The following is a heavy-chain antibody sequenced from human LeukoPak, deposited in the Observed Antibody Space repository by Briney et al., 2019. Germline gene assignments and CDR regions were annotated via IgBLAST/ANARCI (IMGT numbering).Heavy chain of an antibody. D-gene: IGHD2-8*02. CDR3: ARDTGEVVATSDY. J-gene: IGHJ4*02. CDR2: ISSSSSYI. V-gene: IGHV3-21*01. CDR1: GFTFSSYS. Sequence: GGSLRLSCAASGFTFSSYSMNWVRQAPGKGLEWVSSISSSSSYIYYADSVKGRFTISRDNAKNSLYLQMNSLRAEDTAVYYCARDTGEVVATSDYWGQGTLVTVSS.